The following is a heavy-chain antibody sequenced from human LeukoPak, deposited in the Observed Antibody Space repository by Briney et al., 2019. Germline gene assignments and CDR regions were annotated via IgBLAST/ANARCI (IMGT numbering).Heavy chain of an antibody. D-gene: IGHD4-11*01. CDR3: AAPMTTPYYYCYYGMDV. Sequence: SVKVSCKASGGTFSSYAISWVRQAPGQGLEWMGGIIPIFGTANYAQKFQGRVTITADESTSTAYMELSSLRSEDTAVYYCAAPMTTPYYYCYYGMDVWGQGTTVTVSS. J-gene: IGHJ6*02. CDR2: IIPIFGTA. CDR1: GGTFSSYA. V-gene: IGHV1-69*13.